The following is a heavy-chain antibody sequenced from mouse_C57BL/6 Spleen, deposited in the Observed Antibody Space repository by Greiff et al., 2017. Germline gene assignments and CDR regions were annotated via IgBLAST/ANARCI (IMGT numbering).Heavy chain of an antibody. J-gene: IGHJ1*03. Sequence: QVQLKESGAELARPGASVKLSCKASGYTFTSYGISWVKQRTGQGLEWIGEIYPRSGNTYYNEKFKGKATLTADKSSSTAYMELRSLTSEDSAVYFCARSIYYDYDDGDWYFDVWGTGTTVTVSS. CDR1: GYTFTSYG. CDR3: ARSIYYDYDDGDWYFDV. V-gene: IGHV1-81*01. D-gene: IGHD2-4*01. CDR2: IYPRSGNT.